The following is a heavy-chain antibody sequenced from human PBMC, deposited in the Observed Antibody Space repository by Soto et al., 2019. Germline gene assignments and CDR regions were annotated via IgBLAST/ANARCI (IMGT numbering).Heavy chain of an antibody. CDR3: ASQASGWYPDY. Sequence: SETLSLTCTFGGLSISSGGYYWSWPRQHPGKGLEWIGYIFDSGTTYYNPSLKSRVTISVDPSKSQFSLRLTSVTATDTAVYYCASQASGWYPDYWGQGTLVTVSS. V-gene: IGHV4-31*03. D-gene: IGHD6-19*01. CDR2: IFDSGTT. J-gene: IGHJ4*02. CDR1: GLSISSGGYY.